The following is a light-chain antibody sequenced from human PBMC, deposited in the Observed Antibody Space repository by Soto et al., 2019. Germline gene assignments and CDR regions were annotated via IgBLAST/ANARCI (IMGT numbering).Light chain of an antibody. Sequence: DIQMTQSPSSLSASVGDRVTITCRASQSIRFYLNWYQQKPGKAPKLLIYAASSLQSGVPSRFSGSGSGTDFTLTISSLQPEDFATYYCQQNYSPTVTFGQGTKLEIK. V-gene: IGKV1-39*01. CDR1: QSIRFY. CDR3: QQNYSPTVT. CDR2: AAS. J-gene: IGKJ2*01.